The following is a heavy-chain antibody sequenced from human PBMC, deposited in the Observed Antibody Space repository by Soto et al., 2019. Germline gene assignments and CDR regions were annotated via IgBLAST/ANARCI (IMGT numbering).Heavy chain of an antibody. J-gene: IGHJ3*02. CDR3: ERGYDLVWGSYRSDAFDI. D-gene: IGHD3-16*02. V-gene: IGHV1-3*01. CDR1: GYTFTNNA. CDR2: LNAGNSNR. Sequence: GASVKVSCKASGYTFTNNAIHWVRQAPGQRLEWLGWLNAGNSNREYSQKFQGRIIMTKDTSASTAYMELSSLISEDTAVYYCERGYDLVWGSYRSDAFDIWG.